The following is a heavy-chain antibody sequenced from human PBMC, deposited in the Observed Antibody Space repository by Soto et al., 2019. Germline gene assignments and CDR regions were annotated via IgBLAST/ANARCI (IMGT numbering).Heavy chain of an antibody. CDR3: TTRPTLVESWGEF. Sequence: GGSLRLSCAASGLSVSDAWMTWVRQAPGKGLEWVGHIKRRSEGGTTEYAAPVKGRFIISREDSRNTLYLQMDSLKSDDSGAYYCTTRPTLVESWGEFWGQGTLVTVCS. D-gene: IGHD3-16*01. V-gene: IGHV3-15*01. CDR1: GLSVSDAW. J-gene: IGHJ4*02. CDR2: IKRRSEGGTT.